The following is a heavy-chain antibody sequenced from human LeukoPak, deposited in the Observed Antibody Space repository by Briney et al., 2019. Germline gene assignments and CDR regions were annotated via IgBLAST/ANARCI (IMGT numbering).Heavy chain of an antibody. Sequence: ASVKVSCKASGYTFTGYYMHWVRQAPGRGLEWMGWINPNSGGTNYAQKSQGRVTMTRDTSISTAYMELSRLRSDDTAVYYCAREDDYYDSSGYYHFDYWGQGTLVTVSS. J-gene: IGHJ4*02. CDR3: AREDDYYDSSGYYHFDY. D-gene: IGHD3-22*01. CDR1: GYTFTGYY. CDR2: INPNSGGT. V-gene: IGHV1-2*02.